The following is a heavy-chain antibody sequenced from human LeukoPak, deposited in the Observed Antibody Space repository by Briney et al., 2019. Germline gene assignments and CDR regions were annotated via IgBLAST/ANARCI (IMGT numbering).Heavy chain of an antibody. J-gene: IGHJ6*02. D-gene: IGHD6-6*01. V-gene: IGHV1-2*02. CDR1: GYTFTGYC. Sequence: GASVKVSCKASGYTFTGYCMHWVRQAPGQGLEWMGWINPNSGGTNYAQKFQGRVTMTRDTSISTAYMELSRLRSDDTAVYYRARRAARPDSYYYGMDVWGQGTTVTVSS. CDR2: INPNSGGT. CDR3: ARRAARPDSYYYGMDV.